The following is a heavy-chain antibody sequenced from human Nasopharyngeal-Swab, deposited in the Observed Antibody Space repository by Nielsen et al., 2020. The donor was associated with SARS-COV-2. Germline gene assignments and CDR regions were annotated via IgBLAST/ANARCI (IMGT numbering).Heavy chain of an antibody. CDR3: AKDLRGPYFF. D-gene: IGHD2/OR15-2a*01. Sequence: GGSLRLPCVASGYSFRTYGMSWVRQAPGKGLEWVAAISGSGDISGSGGSTYYADSVKGRFTISRDNSKNTLSLQMNGLGAEDTAVYYCAKDLRGPYFFWGQGTLVTVSS. CDR1: GYSFRTYG. V-gene: IGHV3-23*01. J-gene: IGHJ4*02. CDR2: ISGSGDISGSGGST.